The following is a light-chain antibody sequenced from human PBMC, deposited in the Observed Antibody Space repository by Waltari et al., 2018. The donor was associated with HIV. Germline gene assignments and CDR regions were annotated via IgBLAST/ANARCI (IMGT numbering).Light chain of an antibody. V-gene: IGLV7-43*01. J-gene: IGLJ1*01. Sequence: QTVVTQEPSLTVSPAGTVTLNCASSTGAVTSGNPHNWFQQKPGQAPRGLIYSTSNKNSWTPARFSGSLLGGKAALTLSGVQPEDEAEYYCLLYYGGAQRYVFGTGTKVTVL. CDR2: STS. CDR1: TGAVTSGNP. CDR3: LLYYGGAQRYV.